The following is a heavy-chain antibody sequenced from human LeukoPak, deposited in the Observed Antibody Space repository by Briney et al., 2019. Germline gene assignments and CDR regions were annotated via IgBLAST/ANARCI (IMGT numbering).Heavy chain of an antibody. V-gene: IGHV4-59*08. CDR1: GGSISSYY. Sequence: PSETLSLTCTVSGGSISSYYWSWIRQPPGKGPEWVGYIFYSGSTNYNPSLKSRVTMSVDTSKNQFSLKLSSVTAADTAVYYCARRRWGGPDALDIWGQGTMVTVSS. CDR2: IFYSGST. D-gene: IGHD7-27*01. CDR3: ARRRWGGPDALDI. J-gene: IGHJ3*02.